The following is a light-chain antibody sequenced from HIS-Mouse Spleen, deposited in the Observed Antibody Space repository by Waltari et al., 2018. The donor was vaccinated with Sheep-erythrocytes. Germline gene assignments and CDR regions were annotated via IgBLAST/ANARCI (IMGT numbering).Light chain of an antibody. J-gene: IGKJ4*01. Sequence: DIVMTQSPLSLPVTPGEPASISCRSSQSLLHSNGYNDLDWYLQKPGQTPQLLIYLGSNRASGVPDRFSGSGSGTDFTLKISRVEAEDVGVYCCMQALQTPLTFGGGTKVEIK. CDR3: MQALQTPLT. CDR1: QSLLHSNGYND. CDR2: LGS. V-gene: IGKV2-28*01.